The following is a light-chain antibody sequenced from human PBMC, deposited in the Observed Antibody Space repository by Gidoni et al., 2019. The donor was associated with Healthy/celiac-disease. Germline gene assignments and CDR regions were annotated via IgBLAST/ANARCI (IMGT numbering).Light chain of an antibody. CDR1: ALPKQY. CDR2: KDS. J-gene: IGLJ2*01. V-gene: IGLV3-25*03. Sequence: SYALPQLPPVSVSPGQTARITCSGDALPKQYAYWYQQKPGQAPVLVIYKDSERPSGIPERFSGSSSGTTVTLTISGVQAEDEADYYCQSADSSGTYPDVVFGGGTKLTVL. CDR3: QSADSSGTYPDVV.